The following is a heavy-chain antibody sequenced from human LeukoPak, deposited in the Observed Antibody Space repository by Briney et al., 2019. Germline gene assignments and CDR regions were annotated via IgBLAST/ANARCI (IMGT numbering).Heavy chain of an antibody. CDR1: GGSFSGYY. Sequence: SETLPLTCAVYGGSFSGYYWSWIRQPPGKGLEWIGEINHSGSTNYNPSLKSRVTISVDTSKNQFSLKLSSVTAADTAVYYCARVVGSRITIFGVVIPKTNNWFDPWGQGTLVTVSS. V-gene: IGHV4-34*01. D-gene: IGHD3-3*01. CDR2: INHSGST. J-gene: IGHJ5*02. CDR3: ARVVGSRITIFGVVIPKTNNWFDP.